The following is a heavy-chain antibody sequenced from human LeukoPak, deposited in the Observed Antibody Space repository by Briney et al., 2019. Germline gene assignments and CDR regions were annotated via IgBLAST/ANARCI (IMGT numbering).Heavy chain of an antibody. CDR3: ARDLPDY. CDR1: GFVFSSFW. V-gene: IGHV3-7*01. CDR2: IKQDGSEK. Sequence: GGSLRLSCAASGFVFSSFWMTWVRQAPGKGLEWVANIKQDGSEKYYVDSVKGRFTISRDNAKNSLYLQMNSLRAEDTAVYYCARDLPDYWGQGTLVTVSS. J-gene: IGHJ4*02.